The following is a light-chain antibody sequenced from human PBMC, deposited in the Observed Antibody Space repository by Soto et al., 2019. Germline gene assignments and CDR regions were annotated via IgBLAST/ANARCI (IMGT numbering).Light chain of an antibody. CDR1: QGINTW. V-gene: IGKV1-12*01. CDR3: QQSDTLQIT. Sequence: EIQMTQSPSSVSALVGDRVPFTCRASQGINTWLAWYQQKQGKAPKLLMYSASILHTGVSSRFTGGGSGTEFTLTINSMQPEDFATYYCQQSDTLQITFGGGTKVDIK. J-gene: IGKJ4*01. CDR2: SAS.